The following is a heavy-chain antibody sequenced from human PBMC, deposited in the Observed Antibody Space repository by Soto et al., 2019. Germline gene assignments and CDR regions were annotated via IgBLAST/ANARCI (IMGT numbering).Heavy chain of an antibody. CDR3: AKGSGYARAYYYYYMDV. Sequence: GGSLRLSCAASGFTFSSYAMNWVRQAPGKGLEWVSAISGSSGSICYADSVKGRFTISRDNAKNSLYLQMNSLRAEDTALYYCAKGSGYARAYYYYYMDVWGKGTTVTVSS. CDR2: ISGSSGSI. CDR1: GFTFSSYA. D-gene: IGHD5-12*01. J-gene: IGHJ6*03. V-gene: IGHV3-23*01.